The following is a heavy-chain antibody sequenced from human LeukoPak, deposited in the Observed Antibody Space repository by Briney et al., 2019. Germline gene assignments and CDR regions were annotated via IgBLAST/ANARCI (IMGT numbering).Heavy chain of an antibody. J-gene: IGHJ4*02. V-gene: IGHV3-30*18. CDR1: GFTFSNFG. CDR2: ISYDGKVT. Sequence: GRSLRLSCAASGFTFSNFGMHWVRQAPGKGLEWMAVISYDGKVTYYADSVKGRFTISRDNSKNTLYLRMTSLRGEDTALYYCAKERDYRVSTSCDYWGQGTQVTVSS. D-gene: IGHD3-10*01. CDR3: AKERDYRVSTSCDY.